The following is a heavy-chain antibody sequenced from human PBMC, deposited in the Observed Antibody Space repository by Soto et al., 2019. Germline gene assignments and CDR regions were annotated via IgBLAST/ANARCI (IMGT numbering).Heavy chain of an antibody. J-gene: IGHJ4*02. CDR1: GYTFTSYD. V-gene: IGHV1-8*01. CDR3: ASVKYILIVAESLDS. CDR2: MNPNSDNT. Sequence: QVQLVQSGAEVRKPGATVKVSCKASGYTFTSYDINWLRQTTGEGPVWMGWMNPNSDNTIYAPKFQGRVTMTRNTSTNIAYLELRSLTSDDTAVYYCASVKYILIVAESLDSWGQGTVVTVSS. D-gene: IGHD3-10*01.